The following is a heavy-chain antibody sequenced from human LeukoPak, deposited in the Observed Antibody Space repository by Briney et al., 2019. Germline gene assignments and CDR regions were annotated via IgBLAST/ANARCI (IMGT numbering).Heavy chain of an antibody. V-gene: IGHV1-2*02. CDR2: INPNSGGT. D-gene: IGHD1-1*01. CDR1: GYSFTGYY. Sequence: GASVKVSCKASGYSFTGYYMHWVRQAPGQGLEWMGWINPNSGGTNYAQKFQGRVTMTRDTSISTAYMELSRLRSDDTAVYYCARVLKNWNPGLFDYWGQGTLVTVSS. CDR3: ARVLKNWNPGLFDY. J-gene: IGHJ4*02.